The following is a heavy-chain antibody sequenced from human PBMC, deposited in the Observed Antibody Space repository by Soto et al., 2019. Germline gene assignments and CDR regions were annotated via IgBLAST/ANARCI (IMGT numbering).Heavy chain of an antibody. D-gene: IGHD3-22*01. Sequence: PGGSLRLSCAASGFTFSRYAMHWVRQAPGKGLEWVAVISYDGSNKYYADSVKGRFTISRDNSKNTLYLQMNSLRAEDTAVYYCARGTEDYHYDSSGPIYYWGQGALVTVSS. J-gene: IGHJ4*02. CDR1: GFTFSRYA. CDR2: ISYDGSNK. V-gene: IGHV3-30-3*01. CDR3: ARGTEDYHYDSSGPIYY.